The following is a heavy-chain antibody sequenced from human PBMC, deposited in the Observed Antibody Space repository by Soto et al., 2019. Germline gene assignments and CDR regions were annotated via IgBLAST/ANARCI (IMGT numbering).Heavy chain of an antibody. CDR1: GFTFSSYA. J-gene: IGHJ6*02. D-gene: IGHD3-22*01. V-gene: IGHV3-30-3*01. CDR2: ISYDGSNK. CDR3: ASSYDSSGYFSYYYYGMDV. Sequence: SLRLSCAASGFTFSSYAMHWVRQAPGKGLEWVAVISYDGSNKYYADSVKGRFTISRDNSKNTLYLQMNSLRAEDTAVYYCASSYDSSGYFSYYYYGMDVWGQGTTVTVSS.